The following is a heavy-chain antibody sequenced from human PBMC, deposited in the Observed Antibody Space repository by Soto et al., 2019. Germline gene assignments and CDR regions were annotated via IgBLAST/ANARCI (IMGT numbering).Heavy chain of an antibody. D-gene: IGHD6-6*01. V-gene: IGHV3-33*01. CDR1: GFTFSSYG. J-gene: IGHJ6*02. Sequence: QVQLVESGGGVVQPGRSLRLSCAASGFTFSSYGMHWVRQAPGKGLEWVAVIWYDGSNKYYADSVKGRFTISRDNSKNTLYLQMNSLRAEDKAVYYRARDRVEAARPSYYYGMAVWGQGTTVTVSS. CDR3: ARDRVEAARPSYYYGMAV. CDR2: IWYDGSNK.